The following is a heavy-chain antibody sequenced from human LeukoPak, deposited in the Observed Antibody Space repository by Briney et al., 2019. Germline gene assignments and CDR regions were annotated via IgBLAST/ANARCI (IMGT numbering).Heavy chain of an antibody. CDR2: INPNSGAT. Sequence: ASVRVSCKTSGYTFTGYYMHWVRQAPGQGLEWMGLINPNSGATNYAKKFQGRVTLTRDTSISTAYMELSRLRSDDTAVYYCASAWGGRYSNHYYMDVWGKGTTVTVSS. D-gene: IGHD1-26*01. J-gene: IGHJ6*03. CDR3: ASAWGGRYSNHYYMDV. CDR1: GYTFTGYY. V-gene: IGHV1-2*02.